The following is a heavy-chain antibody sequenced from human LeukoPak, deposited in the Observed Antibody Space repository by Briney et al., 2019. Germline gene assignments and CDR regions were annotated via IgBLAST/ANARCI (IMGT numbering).Heavy chain of an antibody. V-gene: IGHV3-7*01. CDR2: IKQDGSEK. J-gene: IGHJ3*02. D-gene: IGHD6-13*01. Sequence: PGGSLRLSCAASGFSFSSYWMSWVRQAPGKGLEWVANIKQDGSEKYYVDSVKGRFTISRDNAKNSLYLQMNSLRAEDTAVYYCAQWQLKLARAFDIWGQGTMVTVSS. CDR3: AQWQLKLARAFDI. CDR1: GFSFSSYW.